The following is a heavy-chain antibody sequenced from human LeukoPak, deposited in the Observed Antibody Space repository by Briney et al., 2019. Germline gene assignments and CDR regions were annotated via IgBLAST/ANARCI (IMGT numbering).Heavy chain of an antibody. CDR1: GGSVSSGSYY. D-gene: IGHD1-26*01. CDR3: ARSRSGTYGNFDY. V-gene: IGHV4-61*01. J-gene: IGHJ4*02. Sequence: SGTLSLTCTVSGGSVSSGSYYWSWIRQPPGKGLEWIGYIHYSGSTSYNPSLKSRVTISLDTSKNQFSLKLTSVTAADTAVYYCARSRSGTYGNFDYWGQGTLVTVSS. CDR2: IHYSGST.